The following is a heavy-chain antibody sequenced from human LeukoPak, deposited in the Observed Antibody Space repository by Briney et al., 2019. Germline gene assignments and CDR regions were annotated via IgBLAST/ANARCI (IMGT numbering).Heavy chain of an antibody. V-gene: IGHV3-33*01. CDR3: ARPRGGPFDY. D-gene: IGHD3-16*01. CDR1: GFTFSSYG. J-gene: IGHJ4*02. CDR2: TWYDGSNK. Sequence: GGSLRLSCAASGFTFSSYGMHWVRQAPGKGLEWVAVTWYDGSNKYYADSVKGRFTISRDNAKNSLYLQMNSLRDEDTAVYYCARPRGGPFDYWGQGTLVTVSS.